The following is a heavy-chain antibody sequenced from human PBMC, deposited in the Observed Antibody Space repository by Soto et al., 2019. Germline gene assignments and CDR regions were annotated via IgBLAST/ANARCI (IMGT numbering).Heavy chain of an antibody. CDR2: VSHDGLAQ. Sequence: QVQLVGSGGGVVQPGRSLRLLCEGSGFTFSRYGMHWVRQAPGMGLEWVAVVSHDGLAQYYGDSVKGRFTISRDNSQNTLYLQMNNLRTEDTAIYYCAKETIAVGGPNYFDYWGQGTLVTVSS. CDR1: GFTFSRYG. J-gene: IGHJ4*02. V-gene: IGHV3-30*18. D-gene: IGHD6-19*01. CDR3: AKETIAVGGPNYFDY.